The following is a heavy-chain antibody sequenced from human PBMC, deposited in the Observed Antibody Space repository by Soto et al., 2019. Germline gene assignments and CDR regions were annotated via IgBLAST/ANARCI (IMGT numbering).Heavy chain of an antibody. J-gene: IGHJ4*02. D-gene: IGHD2-21*02. CDR1: GFTFSSYG. CDR2: ISYDGSSK. V-gene: IGHV3-30*18. CDR3: AKDGVVTAIRYYFDY. Sequence: GGSLRLSCAASGFTFSSYGMHWVRQAPGKGLEWVAVISYDGSSKYYADSVKGRFTISRDNSKNTLYLQMNSLRAEDTAVYYCAKDGVVTAIRYYFDYWGQGTLVTVSS.